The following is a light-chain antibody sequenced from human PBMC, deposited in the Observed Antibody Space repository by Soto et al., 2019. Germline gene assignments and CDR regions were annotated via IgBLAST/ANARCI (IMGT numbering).Light chain of an antibody. J-gene: IGLJ3*02. V-gene: IGLV2-8*01. CDR3: SSFASSNTWV. Sequence: QSALTQPPSASGSPGQSVTISGTGTSSDVGAYNYVSWYQQHAGKAPKLVIYEVTKRPSGVPDRFSGSKSANTASLTVSGLQAEDEADYYCSSFASSNTWVFGGGTMLTVL. CDR2: EVT. CDR1: SSDVGAYNY.